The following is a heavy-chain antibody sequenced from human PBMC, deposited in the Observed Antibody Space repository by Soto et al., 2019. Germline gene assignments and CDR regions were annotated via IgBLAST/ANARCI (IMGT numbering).Heavy chain of an antibody. CDR2: IWYDGSHK. D-gene: IGHD3-22*01. CDR1: GXTFSSYG. CDR3: ASSLYYDSSGYPRGF. J-gene: IGHJ4*02. V-gene: IGHV3-33*01. Sequence: LRLSFAASGXTFSSYGMHWVRQAPGKGLEWVAVIWYDGSHKNYADSVRGRFTISRDNSNNTLYLQINSLRAEDTAVYYCASSLYYDSSGYPRGFWGQGTLVTVSS.